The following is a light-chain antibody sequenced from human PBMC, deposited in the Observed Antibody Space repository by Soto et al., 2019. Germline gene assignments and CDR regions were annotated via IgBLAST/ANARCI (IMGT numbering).Light chain of an antibody. CDR2: DAS. CDR3: QQYGSSPGT. CDR1: QSVSSNY. V-gene: IGKV3-20*01. Sequence: EIVLTQSPGTLSLSPGERATLSCRASQSVSSNYLAWYQQKPGQAPRLLIYDASSRATGIPDRFSGSGSETDFTLTISRLEPEDFALYYCQQYGSSPGTFGQGTKVEIK. J-gene: IGKJ1*01.